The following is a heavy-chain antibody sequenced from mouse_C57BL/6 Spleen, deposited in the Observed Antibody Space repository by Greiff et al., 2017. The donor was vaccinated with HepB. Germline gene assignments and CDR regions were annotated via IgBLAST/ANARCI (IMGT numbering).Heavy chain of an antibody. J-gene: IGHJ4*01. CDR2: IYPSDSET. V-gene: IGHV1-61*01. Sequence: QVQLQQPGAELVRPGSSVKLSCKASGYTFTSYWMDWVKQRPGQGLEWIGNIYPSDSETHYNQKFKDKATLTVDKSSSTAYMQLSSLTSEDSAVYYCARDRDWDDYAMDYWGQGTSVTVSS. CDR1: GYTFTSYW. D-gene: IGHD4-1*01. CDR3: ARDRDWDDYAMDY.